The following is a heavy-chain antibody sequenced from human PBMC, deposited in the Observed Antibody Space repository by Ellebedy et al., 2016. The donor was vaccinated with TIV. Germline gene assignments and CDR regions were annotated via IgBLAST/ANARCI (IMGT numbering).Heavy chain of an antibody. J-gene: IGHJ4*02. Sequence: SETLSLTXSVSGGSINIKNYYWGWIRQPPGKGLEWIGAIPNTGTTHYNESLKSRVTLSVDTSKNQFSLKLTSVTATDTAVYYCARHGQFDYWGQGTLVIVSS. CDR1: GGSINIKNYY. CDR3: ARHGQFDY. CDR2: IPNTGTT. V-gene: IGHV4-39*01.